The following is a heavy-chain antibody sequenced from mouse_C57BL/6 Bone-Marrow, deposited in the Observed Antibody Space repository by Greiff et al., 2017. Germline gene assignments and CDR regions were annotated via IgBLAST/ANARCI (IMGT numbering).Heavy chain of an antibody. CDR3: ARSRYGNPYYYAMDY. CDR1: GYTFTSYW. J-gene: IGHJ4*01. Sequence: QVQLKQPGAELVRPGTSVKLSCKASGYTFTSYWMHWVKQRPGQGLEWIGVIDPSDSYTNYNQKFKGKATLTVDTSSSTAYMQLSSLTSEDSAVYYCARSRYGNPYYYAMDYWGQGTSVTVSS. CDR2: IDPSDSYT. D-gene: IGHD2-1*01. V-gene: IGHV1-59*01.